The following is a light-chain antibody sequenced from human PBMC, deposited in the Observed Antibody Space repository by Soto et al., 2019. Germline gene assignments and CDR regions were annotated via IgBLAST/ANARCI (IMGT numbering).Light chain of an antibody. Sequence: DIQMTQSPSTLSAFVGDRVTITCRASQSITSWLAWYQQKPGKAPKLLIYAASSLESGVSSRFSGTGSGTEFSLTTSSLRPDDFATYYCQQYNTYPYTFGQGTKLDIK. V-gene: IGKV1-5*01. CDR3: QQYNTYPYT. CDR2: AAS. J-gene: IGKJ2*01. CDR1: QSITSW.